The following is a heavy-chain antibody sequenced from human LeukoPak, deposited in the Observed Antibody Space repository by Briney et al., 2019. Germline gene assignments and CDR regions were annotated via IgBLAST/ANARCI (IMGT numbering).Heavy chain of an antibody. J-gene: IGHJ1*01. CDR1: GGSFSGYY. D-gene: IGHD4-17*01. CDR3: ARGEDGDYYFQH. CDR2: INHSGSS. V-gene: IGHV4-34*01. Sequence: SETLSLTCAVYGGSFSGYYWSWIRQPPGKGLEWIGEINHSGSSNYNPSLKSRVTISVDKSKNQFSLKLSSVTAADTAEYYCARGEDGDYYFQHWGQGTLVTVSS.